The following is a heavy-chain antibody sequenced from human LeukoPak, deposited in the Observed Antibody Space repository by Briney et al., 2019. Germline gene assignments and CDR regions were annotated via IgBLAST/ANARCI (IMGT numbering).Heavy chain of an antibody. D-gene: IGHD3-10*01. J-gene: IGHJ4*02. CDR1: GGTFSSYA. CDR2: IIPIFGTA. Sequence: SVKVSCKASGGTFSSYAISWVRQAPGQGLEWMGGIIPIFGTANYAQKFQGRVTITADKSTSTAYMELSSLRSEDTAVYYCARVQRITMVRGVPGPLDWGQGTLVTVSA. V-gene: IGHV1-69*06. CDR3: ARVQRITMVRGVPGPLD.